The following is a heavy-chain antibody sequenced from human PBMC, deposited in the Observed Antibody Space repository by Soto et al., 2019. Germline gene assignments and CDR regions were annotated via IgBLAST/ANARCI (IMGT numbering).Heavy chain of an antibody. V-gene: IGHV1-69*02. CDR2: IIPINGIA. J-gene: IGHJ5*02. D-gene: IGHD5-18*01. CDR3: ARRYSYGYGNWFDP. CDR1: GGTFSSYT. Sequence: VKVSCKASGGTFSSYTISWVRQAPGQGLEWMGRIIPINGIASYAQKFQGRVTMTRDKSTSTAYMELSSQRSEDIAVYYCARRYSYGYGNWFDPWGQGTLVTVS.